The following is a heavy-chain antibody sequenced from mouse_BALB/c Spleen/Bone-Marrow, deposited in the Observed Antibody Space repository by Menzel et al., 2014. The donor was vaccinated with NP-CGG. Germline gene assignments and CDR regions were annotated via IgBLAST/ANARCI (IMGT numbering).Heavy chain of an antibody. D-gene: IGHD1-1*01. CDR2: ISDGGSYT. V-gene: IGHV5-4*02. CDR1: GFTFSGYY. J-gene: IGHJ3*01. CDR3: VLRWFAY. Sequence: EVQLVESGGGLVKPGGSLKLSCAASGFTFSGYYMHWVRQTPEKRLEWVATISDGGSYTYYPDSVKGRFTISRDNAKNNLYLQMSSLKSEDTAMYYCVLRWFAYWGQGTLVTVSA.